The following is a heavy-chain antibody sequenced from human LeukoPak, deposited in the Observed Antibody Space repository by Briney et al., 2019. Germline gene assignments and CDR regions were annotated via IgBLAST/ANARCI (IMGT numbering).Heavy chain of an antibody. CDR1: GYTFTSYD. J-gene: IGHJ6*03. CDR2: VNPNSGNT. Sequence: ASVKVSCKASGYTFTSYDINWVRQATGQGLEWMGWVNPNSGNTGYAQKFQGRVTMTRNTSIRTAYMELSSLRSELTAVYYCARGNSGYGFRYYYYYMDVWGKGTTVTVSS. CDR3: ARGNSGYGFRYYYYYMDV. D-gene: IGHD5-12*01. V-gene: IGHV1-8*01.